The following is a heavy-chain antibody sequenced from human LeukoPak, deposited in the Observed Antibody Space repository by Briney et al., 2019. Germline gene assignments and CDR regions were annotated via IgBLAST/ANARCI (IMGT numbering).Heavy chain of an antibody. CDR1: GYTFFSYG. Sequence: ASVKVSCKASGYTFFSYGISWVRQAPGQGLEWMGGISAYNGNTNYAQKFQGRVTMTTDTSASTAYMELGSLRSDDTAFYYCARRRLGVYCGGDCWDTWFDPWGQGTLVTVSS. V-gene: IGHV1-18*01. CDR3: ARRRLGVYCGGDCWDTWFDP. CDR2: ISAYNGNT. D-gene: IGHD2-21*02. J-gene: IGHJ5*02.